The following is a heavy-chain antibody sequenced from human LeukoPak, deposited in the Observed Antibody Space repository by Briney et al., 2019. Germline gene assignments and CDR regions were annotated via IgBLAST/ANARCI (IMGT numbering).Heavy chain of an antibody. CDR1: GFTFSYYW. CDR2: IKVDGNEK. Sequence: GGSLRLSCAASGFTFSYYWMSWVRLAPGKGLEWVANIKVDGNEKYYVDSVKGRFTISRDNAKNSLYLQMNNLRADDTALYYCARGGLTTGRFDPWGQGTLVTVSS. V-gene: IGHV3-7*01. J-gene: IGHJ5*02. CDR3: ARGGLTTGRFDP. D-gene: IGHD1-14*01.